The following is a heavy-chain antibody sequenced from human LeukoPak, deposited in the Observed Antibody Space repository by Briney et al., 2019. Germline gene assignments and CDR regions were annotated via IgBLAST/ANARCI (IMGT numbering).Heavy chain of an antibody. V-gene: IGHV3-30*03. CDR2: ISYDGSNK. Sequence: PGRSLRLSCAASGFTFSSYGMHWVRQAPGKGLEWVAVISYDGSNKYYADSVKGRFTISRDNSKNTLYLQMNSLRAEDTAVYYCARDRGSSSLGGWGQGTLVTVSS. CDR3: ARDRGSSSLGG. CDR1: GFTFSSYG. J-gene: IGHJ4*02. D-gene: IGHD6-13*01.